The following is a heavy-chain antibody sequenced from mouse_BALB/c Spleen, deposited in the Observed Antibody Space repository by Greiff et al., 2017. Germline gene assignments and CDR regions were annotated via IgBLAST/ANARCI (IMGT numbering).Heavy chain of an antibody. Sequence: EVQLQQSGTVLARPGASVKMSCKASGYTFTSYWMHWVKQRPGQGLEWIGAIYPGNSDTSYNQKFKGKAKLTAVTSTSTAYMELSSLTNEDSAVYYCTRIGSSYHYAMDYWGQGTSVTVSS. J-gene: IGHJ4*01. D-gene: IGHD1-1*01. CDR2: IYPGNSDT. CDR3: TRIGSSYHYAMDY. CDR1: GYTFTSYW. V-gene: IGHV1-5*01.